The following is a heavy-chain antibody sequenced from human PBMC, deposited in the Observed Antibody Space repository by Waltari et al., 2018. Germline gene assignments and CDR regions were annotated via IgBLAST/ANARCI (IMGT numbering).Heavy chain of an antibody. J-gene: IGHJ6*02. CDR2: IDWDGGKT. Sequence: EVRLVESGGGVVRPGGTLRLSFEGSGFIFYEYGLRWVRQTPGKGLEWRSGIDWDGGKTGYADSVQGRFTISRDNAKNSVYLEMSGLRAEDTALYHCPRGVQYRNSWAPRGMDVWGQGTTVIVSS. V-gene: IGHV3-20*02. D-gene: IGHD4-4*01. CDR3: PRGVQYRNSWAPRGMDV. CDR1: GFIFYEYG.